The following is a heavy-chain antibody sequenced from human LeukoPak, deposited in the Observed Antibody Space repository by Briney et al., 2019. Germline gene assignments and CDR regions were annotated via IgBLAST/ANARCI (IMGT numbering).Heavy chain of an antibody. D-gene: IGHD3-10*01. V-gene: IGHV7-4-1*02. CDR3: ARGERLLWFAQNY. CDR1: GYIFTNYV. Sequence: GASVKVSCKASGYIFTNYVMNWVRQAPGQGLEWMGRISTNTGNPTYAQGFTGRFVFSLDTSVSTAYLQISSLKAEDTAVYYCARGERLLWFAQNYWGQGTLVTVSS. J-gene: IGHJ4*02. CDR2: ISTNTGNP.